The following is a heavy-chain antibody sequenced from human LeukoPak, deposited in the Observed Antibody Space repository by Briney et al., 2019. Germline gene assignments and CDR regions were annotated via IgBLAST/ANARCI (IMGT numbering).Heavy chain of an antibody. V-gene: IGHV4-34*01. CDR2: INHSGST. D-gene: IGHD2-21*01. J-gene: IGHJ3*02. CDR1: GGSISSYY. CDR3: ARILWQPRDAFDI. Sequence: KPSETLSLTCTVSGGSISSYYWSWIRQPPGKGLEWIGEINHSGSTNYNPSLKSRVTISVDTSKNQFSLKLSSVTAADTAVYYCARILWQPRDAFDIWGQGTMVTVSS.